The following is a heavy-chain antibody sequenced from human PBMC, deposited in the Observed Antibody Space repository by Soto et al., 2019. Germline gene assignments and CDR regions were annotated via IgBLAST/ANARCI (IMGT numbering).Heavy chain of an antibody. J-gene: IGHJ4*02. V-gene: IGHV4-4*02. CDR2: IYHSGST. Sequence: PSETLSLTCAVSGDSISRDKWWSWVRQPPGKGLEWIGEIYHSGSTKYNPSLKSRVIISVDKSKNQFSLNLISVTDADTAVYYCARGETQQQRDYWGQGTLVTVS. CDR3: ARGETQQQRDY. D-gene: IGHD6-13*01. CDR1: GDSISRDKW.